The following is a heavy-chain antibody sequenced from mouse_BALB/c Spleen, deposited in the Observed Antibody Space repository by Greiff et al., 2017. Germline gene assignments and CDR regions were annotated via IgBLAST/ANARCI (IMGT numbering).Heavy chain of an antibody. CDR3: ARGSPYYGNLGKAWFAY. V-gene: IGHV1-63*01. CDR2: IYPGSGNT. J-gene: IGHJ3*01. CDR1: GYAFTNYW. D-gene: IGHD2-10*01. Sequence: QVQLQQSGAELVRPGTSVKISCKASGYAFTNYWLGWVKQRPGHGPEWIGDIYPGSGNTYYNEKFKGKATLTADKSSSTAYMQLSSLTSEDSAVYFCARGSPYYGNLGKAWFAYWGQGTLVTVSA.